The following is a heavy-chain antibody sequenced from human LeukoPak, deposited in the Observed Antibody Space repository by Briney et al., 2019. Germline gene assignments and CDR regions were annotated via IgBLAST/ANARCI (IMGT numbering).Heavy chain of an antibody. J-gene: IGHJ4*02. CDR3: AKGPNYYDSSGYSDY. V-gene: IGHV3-23*01. Sequence: GGSLRLSCAASGFTFSSYAMSWVRQPPGKGLEWVSAINGSGGSTYYADSVKGRFTISRDNSKNTLYLQMNSLRAEHTALYYSAKGPNYYDSSGYSDYWGQGTLVTVSS. D-gene: IGHD3-22*01. CDR1: GFTFSSYA. CDR2: INGSGGST.